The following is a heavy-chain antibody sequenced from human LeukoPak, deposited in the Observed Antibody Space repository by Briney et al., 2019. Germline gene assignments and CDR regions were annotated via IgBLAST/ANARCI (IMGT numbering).Heavy chain of an antibody. J-gene: IGHJ4*02. CDR2: ISSSSSYI. CDR3: AKSGYSYGPFDY. D-gene: IGHD5-18*01. V-gene: IGHV3-21*04. CDR1: GFTFSSYS. Sequence: KAGGSLRLSCAASGFTFSSYSMNRVRQAPGKGLEWVSSISSSSSYIYYADSVKGRFTISRDNAKNSLYLQMNSLRAEDTAVYYCAKSGYSYGPFDYWGQGTLVTVSS.